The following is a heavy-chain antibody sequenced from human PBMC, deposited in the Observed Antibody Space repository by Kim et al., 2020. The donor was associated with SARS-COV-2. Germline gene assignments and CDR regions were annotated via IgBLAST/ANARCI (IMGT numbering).Heavy chain of an antibody. CDR1: GYSFTSYW. Sequence: GESLKISCKGSGYSFTSYWIGWVRQMPGKGLEWMGIIYPGDSDTRYSPSFQGQVTISADKSISTAYLQWSSLKASDTAMYYCARHTYYYDSSGYYDTGNWFDPWGQGTLVTVSS. D-gene: IGHD3-22*01. CDR3: ARHTYYYDSSGYYDTGNWFDP. J-gene: IGHJ5*02. V-gene: IGHV5-51*01. CDR2: IYPGDSDT.